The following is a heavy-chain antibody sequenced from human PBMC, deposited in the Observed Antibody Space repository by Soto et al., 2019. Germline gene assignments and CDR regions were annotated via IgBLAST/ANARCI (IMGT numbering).Heavy chain of an antibody. J-gene: IGHJ5*02. CDR1: GGSFGGYY. D-gene: IGHD2-15*01. CDR3: ARGPRYCSGGSCYRLYAWFDP. Sequence: PEETQSLTYAVYGGSFGGYYWRWSRQPTGKGLEWIGEINHSGSTNYNPSLKSRVTISVDTSKNQFSLKLSSVTAADTAVYYCARGPRYCSGGSCYRLYAWFDPWGQGTLVTVSS. V-gene: IGHV4-34*01. CDR2: INHSGST.